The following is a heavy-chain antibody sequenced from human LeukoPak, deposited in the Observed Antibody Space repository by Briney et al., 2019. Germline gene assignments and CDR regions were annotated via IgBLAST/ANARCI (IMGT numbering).Heavy chain of an antibody. CDR2: IYYSGST. Sequence: SETLSLTCTVSGVSISSGGYYWSWIRQHPGKGLEWIGYIYYSGSTYYNPSLKSRVTISVDTSKNQFSLKLSSVTAADTAVYYCARDTDSSGYYFAYWGQGTLVTVSS. V-gene: IGHV4-31*03. D-gene: IGHD3-22*01. J-gene: IGHJ4*02. CDR1: GVSISSGGYY. CDR3: ARDTDSSGYYFAY.